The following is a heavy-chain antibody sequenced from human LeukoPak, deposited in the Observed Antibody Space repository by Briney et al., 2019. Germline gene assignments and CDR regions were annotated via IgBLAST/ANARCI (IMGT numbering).Heavy chain of an antibody. CDR1: SYSFTSSYSSTSSYY. V-gene: IGHV4-38-2*02. J-gene: IGHJ4*02. D-gene: IGHD2-2*01. CDR2: INHSGIT. CDR3: ARDVPSGHFDY. Sequence: PSETLSLTCAVSSYSFTSSYSSTSSYYWGWIRQPPGKGLEWIGSINHSGITFYNPSLKSRVTIPVDTSKIQFSLKLTSVTAADTAFYYCARDVPSGHFDYWGQGALVTVSS.